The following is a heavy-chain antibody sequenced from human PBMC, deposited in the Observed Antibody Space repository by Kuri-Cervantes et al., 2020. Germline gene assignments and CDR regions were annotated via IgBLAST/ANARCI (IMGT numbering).Heavy chain of an antibody. V-gene: IGHV4-61*01. CDR1: GGSVSSGSYY. D-gene: IGHD2-15*01. CDR3: ARGGWSLDY. J-gene: IGHJ4*02. Sequence: GSLRLSCTVSGGSVSSGSYYWSWIRQPPGKGLEWIGYIYYSGSTNYNPSLKSRVTISVDTSKNQFSLKLNSVTAADTAVYYCARGGWSLDYWGQGTLVTVSS. CDR2: IYYSGST.